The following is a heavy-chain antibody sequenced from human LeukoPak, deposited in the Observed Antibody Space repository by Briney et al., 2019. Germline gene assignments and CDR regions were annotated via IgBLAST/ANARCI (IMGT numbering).Heavy chain of an antibody. CDR3: VKHGSGWSFDY. CDR1: SASISIYY. D-gene: IGHD6-19*01. CDR2: IQNTGGT. J-gene: IGHJ4*02. V-gene: IGHV4-59*01. Sequence: SETLSLTCTVSSASISIYYWGCIRQSPGKGLEWIGYIQNTGGTNYNTSLKRRVSISKDTSKNQFSLQVRSVTAADTAVYYCVKHGSGWSFDYWGQGTLVTVSS.